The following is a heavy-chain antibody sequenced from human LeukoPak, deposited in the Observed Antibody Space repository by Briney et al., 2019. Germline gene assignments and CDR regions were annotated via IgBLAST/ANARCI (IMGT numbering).Heavy chain of an antibody. CDR3: ASSPRNDYGDY. CDR2: INHGGST. Sequence: SETLSLTCAVYGTFFSGYYWSWLRQPPGKGLEWIGEINHGGSTNYNPSLKSRVTISVDTSKNQFSLKLSSVTAADTAVYYCASSPRNDYGDYWGQGTLVTVSS. CDR1: GTFFSGYY. J-gene: IGHJ4*02. V-gene: IGHV4-34*01.